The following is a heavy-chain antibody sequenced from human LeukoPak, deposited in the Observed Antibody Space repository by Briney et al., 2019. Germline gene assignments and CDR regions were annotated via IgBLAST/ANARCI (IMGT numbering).Heavy chain of an antibody. CDR1: GYTFTSYG. D-gene: IGHD6-13*01. CDR3: ATIAAAFDY. V-gene: IGHV1-2*02. J-gene: IGHJ4*02. Sequence: ASVKVSCKASGYTFTSYGISWVRQAPGQGLEWMGWINPNSGGTNYAQKFQGRVTMTRDTSISTAYMELSRLRSDDTAVYYCATIAAAFDYWGQGTLVTVSS. CDR2: INPNSGGT.